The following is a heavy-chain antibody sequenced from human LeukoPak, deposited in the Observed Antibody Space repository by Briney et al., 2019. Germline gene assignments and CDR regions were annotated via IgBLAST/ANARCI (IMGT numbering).Heavy chain of an antibody. CDR2: ISSNGGST. J-gene: IGHJ4*02. V-gene: IGHV3-64*01. CDR1: GFTFSSYW. Sequence: GGSLRLSCAASGFTFSSYWMSWVRQAPGKGLEYVSAISSNGGSTYYANSVKGRFTISRDNSKNILYLQMGSLRGEDMAVYYCARDRGSGWFRYFDYWGQGTLVTVSS. D-gene: IGHD6-19*01. CDR3: ARDRGSGWFRYFDY.